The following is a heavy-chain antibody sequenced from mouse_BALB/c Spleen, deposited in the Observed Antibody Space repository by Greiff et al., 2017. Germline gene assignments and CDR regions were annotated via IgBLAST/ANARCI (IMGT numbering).Heavy chain of an antibody. CDR1: GFAFSSYD. V-gene: IGHV5-12-1*01. CDR2: ISSGGGST. Sequence: EVQRVESGGGLVKPGGSLKISCAASGFAFSSYDMYWVRQTPEKGLECVAYISSGGGSTYYPDTVKGRFTISRDNAKNTLYLQMRSLKSEDTAMDYCARRRYGIYAMDYWGQGTSVTGSS. CDR3: ARRRYGIYAMDY. J-gene: IGHJ4*01. D-gene: IGHD1-1*01.